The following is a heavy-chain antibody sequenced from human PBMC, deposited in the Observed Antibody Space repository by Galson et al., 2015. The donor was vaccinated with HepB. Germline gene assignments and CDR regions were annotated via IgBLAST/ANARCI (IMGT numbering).Heavy chain of an antibody. D-gene: IGHD6-6*01. Sequence: TLSLTCTVSGGSISSGSYYWSWIRQPAGKGLEWIGRIYTSGSTNYNPSLKSRVTMSVDTSKNQFSLKLSSVTAADTAVYYCARVSYSSSSRGRSNYYYYMDVWGKGTTVTVSS. J-gene: IGHJ6*03. CDR3: ARVSYSSSSRGRSNYYYYMDV. V-gene: IGHV4-61*02. CDR1: GGSISSGSYY. CDR2: IYTSGST.